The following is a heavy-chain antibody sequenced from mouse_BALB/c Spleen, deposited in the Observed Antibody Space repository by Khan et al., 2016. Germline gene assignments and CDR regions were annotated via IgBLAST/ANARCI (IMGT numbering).Heavy chain of an antibody. CDR2: IYPGSGST. D-gene: IGHD3-3*01. V-gene: IGHV1-81*01. Sequence: QVQLQQSGPELVRPGASVKMSCKASGYTFTDYVISWVKQRTGQGLEWIGEIYPGSGSTYYNEKFKGKATLTADTSSNTAYKQLSSLTSEDSAVYFCAKGLGAMDYWGQGTSLTVSS. J-gene: IGHJ4*01. CDR1: GYTFTDYV. CDR3: AKGLGAMDY.